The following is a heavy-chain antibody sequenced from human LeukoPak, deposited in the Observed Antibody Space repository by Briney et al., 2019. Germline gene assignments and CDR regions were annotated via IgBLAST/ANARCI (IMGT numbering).Heavy chain of an antibody. J-gene: IGHJ5*02. Sequence: GGTLRLSCVASGFIFSHHGMNWVRQAPGKGLEWVSGIRTDGVTTYYADSVKGRFIISRDNSKNTVYLQMNSLRAEDTAVYFCAKGDKMLTWRRTYNRFDPWGQGTLVTVSS. CDR3: AKGDKMLTWRRTYNRFDP. V-gene: IGHV3-23*01. CDR1: GFIFSHHG. CDR2: IRTDGVTT. D-gene: IGHD3-16*01.